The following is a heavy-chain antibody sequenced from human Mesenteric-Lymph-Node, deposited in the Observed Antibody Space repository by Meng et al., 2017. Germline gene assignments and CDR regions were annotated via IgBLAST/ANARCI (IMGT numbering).Heavy chain of an antibody. CDR1: GFTFSAYV. CDR3: AKAVGYYDSSGYYADY. D-gene: IGHD3-22*01. V-gene: IGHV3-21*04. Sequence: GESLKISCAASGFTFSAYVMSWVRQAPGKGLEWVSSITVSSSYMSYADSVKGRFTISRDNAKNSLYLQMNSLRAEDTAVYYCAKAVGYYDSSGYYADYWGQGTLVTV. J-gene: IGHJ4*02. CDR2: ITVSSSYM.